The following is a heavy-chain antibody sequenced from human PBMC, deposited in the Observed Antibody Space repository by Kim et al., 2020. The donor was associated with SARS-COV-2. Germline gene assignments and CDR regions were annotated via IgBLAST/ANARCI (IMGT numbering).Heavy chain of an antibody. CDR3: ARERGLGGGMDV. Sequence: NYYEDSVNGRFPIARDNSKDPLYLQKNSLRAEDTAVYYWARERGLGGGMDVWGQGTTVTVSS. V-gene: IGHV3-33*01. J-gene: IGHJ6*02. D-gene: IGHD4-17*01. CDR2: N.